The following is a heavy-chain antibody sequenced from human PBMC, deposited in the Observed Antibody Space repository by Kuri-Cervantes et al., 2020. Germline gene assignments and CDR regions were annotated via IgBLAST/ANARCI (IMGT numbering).Heavy chain of an antibody. J-gene: IGHJ4*02. V-gene: IGHV3-7*01. CDR3: ARGLGLRFLEWLGPFDY. D-gene: IGHD3-3*01. CDR2: IKQDGSEK. CDR1: GFTFSSYW. Sequence: GGSLRLSCAASGFTFSSYWMSWVRQAPGKGLEWVANIKQDGSEKYYVDSVKGRFTISRDNAKNSLYLQMNSLRAEDTAVYYCARGLGLRFLEWLGPFDYWGQGTLVTVSS.